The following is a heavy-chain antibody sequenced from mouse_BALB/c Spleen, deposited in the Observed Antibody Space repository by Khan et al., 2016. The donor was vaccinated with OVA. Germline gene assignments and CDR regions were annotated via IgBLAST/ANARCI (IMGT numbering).Heavy chain of an antibody. Sequence: QIQLVQSGPELKKPGETVRISCKASGYTFTTAGMQWVQKMPGKGLKWIGWINTHSGVPKYAEDFKGRFACSLETSASTVYLQITNLNNEDTAKNYGAGGGAAYNSNDGGAMDYWGQGTSVTVSS. CDR2: INTHSGVP. D-gene: IGHD2-14*01. CDR1: GYTFTTAG. J-gene: IGHJ4*01. CDR3: AGGGAAYNSNDGGAMDY. V-gene: IGHV9-4*02.